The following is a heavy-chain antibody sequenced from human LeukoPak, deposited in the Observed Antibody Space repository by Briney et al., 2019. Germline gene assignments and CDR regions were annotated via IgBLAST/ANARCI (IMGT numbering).Heavy chain of an antibody. J-gene: IGHJ4*02. D-gene: IGHD6-13*01. V-gene: IGHV3-43*02. Sequence: GGSLRLSCAASGFTFDDYAMLWVRRPPGKGLEWVSLISGDGGSTYYADSVKGRFTISRDNSKNSLYLQMNSLRTEDSALYYCARHRDSSNWWRPNNDFWGQGALVTVSS. CDR1: GFTFDDYA. CDR3: ARHRDSSNWWRPNNDF. CDR2: ISGDGGST.